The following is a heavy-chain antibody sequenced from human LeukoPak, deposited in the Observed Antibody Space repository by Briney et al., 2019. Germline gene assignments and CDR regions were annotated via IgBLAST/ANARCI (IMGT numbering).Heavy chain of an antibody. CDR1: GFTFSSYA. V-gene: IGHV3-23*01. Sequence: GGSLRLSCAASGFTFSSYAMSWVRQAPGKGLEWVSAISGSGGSTYYADSVKGRFTISRDNSKNTLYLQMNSLRAEDTAVYYCGKDPGGIAAAGTDYWGQGTLVTVSS. CDR2: ISGSGGST. CDR3: GKDPGGIAAAGTDY. J-gene: IGHJ4*02. D-gene: IGHD6-13*01.